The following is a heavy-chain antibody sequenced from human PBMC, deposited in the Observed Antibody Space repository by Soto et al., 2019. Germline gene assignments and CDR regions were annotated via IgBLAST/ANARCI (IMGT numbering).Heavy chain of an antibody. CDR1: GFTFNSYM. V-gene: IGHV3-21*01. D-gene: IGHD2-8*01. Sequence: EVQLVESGGGLVKPGESLRLSCAGSGFTFNSYMMNWVRQAPGKGLEWVASISSGSTYIYYADALKGRFTISRDDAKNSVYLQMNSLRDEDTAVYYCVRDPLMRTSWGQGARVTVSS. CDR2: ISSGSTYI. CDR3: VRDPLMRTS. J-gene: IGHJ5*02.